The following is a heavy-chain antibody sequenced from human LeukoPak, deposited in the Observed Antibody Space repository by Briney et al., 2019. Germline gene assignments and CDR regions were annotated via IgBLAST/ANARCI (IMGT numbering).Heavy chain of an antibody. D-gene: IGHD2-2*01. V-gene: IGHV4-61*08. CDR3: ARDPPYCSSTSCAALVNDAFDI. CDR1: GGSISSGGYY. CDR2: VYYSGTT. J-gene: IGHJ3*02. Sequence: SQTLSLTCTVSGGSISSGGYYWSWIRQPPGKGLEWIGYVYYSGTTNYNPSLKSRVTISVDTSKNQFSLKLSSVTAADTAVYYCARDPPYCSSTSCAALVNDAFDIWGQGTMVTVSS.